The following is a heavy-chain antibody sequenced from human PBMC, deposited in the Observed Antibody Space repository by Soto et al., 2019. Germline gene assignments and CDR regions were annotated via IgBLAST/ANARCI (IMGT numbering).Heavy chain of an antibody. Sequence: ASLKVSCKASGYTFTYRYLHWVRQAPGQALEWMGWITPFNGNTNYAQKFQDRVTITRDRSMSTAYMELSSLRSEDTAMYYCATVNRYYGSGISAFDIWGQGTMVTVSS. D-gene: IGHD3-10*01. CDR3: ATVNRYYGSGISAFDI. CDR1: GYTFTYRY. CDR2: ITPFNGNT. J-gene: IGHJ3*02. V-gene: IGHV1-45*02.